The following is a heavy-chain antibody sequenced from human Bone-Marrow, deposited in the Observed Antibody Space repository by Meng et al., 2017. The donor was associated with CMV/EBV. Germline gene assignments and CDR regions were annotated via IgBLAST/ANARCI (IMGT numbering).Heavy chain of an antibody. J-gene: IGHJ6*02. Sequence: SETLSLTCTVSGGSISSSSYYWSWIRQPPGKGLEWIGYIYYSGSTYYNPSLKSRVTISVDTSKNQFSLKLSSVTAADTAVYYCARDLTVTTSYYYGMDVWGQGTTVTVSS. CDR3: ARDLTVTTSYYYGMDV. CDR2: IYYSGST. V-gene: IGHV4-39*07. D-gene: IGHD4-17*01. CDR1: GGSISSSSYY.